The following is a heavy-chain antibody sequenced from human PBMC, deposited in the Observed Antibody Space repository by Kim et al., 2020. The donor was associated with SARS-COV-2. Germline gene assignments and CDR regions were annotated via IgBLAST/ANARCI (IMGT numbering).Heavy chain of an antibody. CDR3: ARGRATMVRGVIISGYYYYGMDV. CDR1: GGSFCGYY. Sequence: SETLSLTCAVYGGSFCGYYWSWIRQPPGKGLEWIGEINHSGSTNYNPSLKSRVTISVDTSKNQFSLKLSSVTAADTAVYYCARGRATMVRGVIISGYYYYGMDVWGQGTTVTVSS. CDR2: INHSGST. J-gene: IGHJ6*02. D-gene: IGHD3-10*01. V-gene: IGHV4-34*01.